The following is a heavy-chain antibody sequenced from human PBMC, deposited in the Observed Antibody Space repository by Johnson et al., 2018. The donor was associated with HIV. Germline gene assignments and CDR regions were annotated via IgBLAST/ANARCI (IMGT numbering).Heavy chain of an antibody. D-gene: IGHD1-26*01. CDR3: AKARGELLGFDAFDV. Sequence: QVQLVESGGGLVKPGGSLRLSCAASGFTFSDYYMSWIRQAPGKGLEWVSYISTSGSSIYYADSVKGRFTISRDNAKKSLFLQMNSLRAEDTAVYYCAKARGELLGFDAFDVWGRGTMVTVSS. CDR2: ISTSGSSI. CDR1: GFTFSDYY. J-gene: IGHJ3*01. V-gene: IGHV3-11*04.